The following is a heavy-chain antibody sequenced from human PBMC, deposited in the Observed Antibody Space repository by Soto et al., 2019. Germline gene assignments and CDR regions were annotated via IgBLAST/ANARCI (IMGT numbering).Heavy chain of an antibody. Sequence: QPGGSLRLSCAASGFVFTNYGMHWVRQAPGKGLEWVAVIWYDGSTKYYADSVKGRFTISRDNSKNTLYLQMNSLRAEDTAVYYCESAGRGDFTAMVNYYHYCMDVWGQGSTVTVSS. CDR1: GFVFTNYG. V-gene: IGHV3-33*01. CDR3: ESAGRGDFTAMVNYYHYCMDV. J-gene: IGHJ6*02. D-gene: IGHD5-18*01. CDR2: IWYDGSTK.